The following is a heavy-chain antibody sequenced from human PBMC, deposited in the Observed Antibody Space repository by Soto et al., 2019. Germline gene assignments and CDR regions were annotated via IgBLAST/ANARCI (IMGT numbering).Heavy chain of an antibody. CDR3: ARRDLGIIRSYWYFDL. V-gene: IGHV3-13*04. CDR1: GFTFSSYD. J-gene: IGHJ2*01. CDR2: IGTAGDT. Sequence: EVQQVESGGGLVQPGGSLRLSCAASGFTFSSYDMHWVRQATGKGLEWVSAIGTAGDTYYPGSVKGRFTISIDDAKNSLYLHMNSMIPEDTALYYFARRDLGIIRSYWYFDLWGRGTLVTVSS.